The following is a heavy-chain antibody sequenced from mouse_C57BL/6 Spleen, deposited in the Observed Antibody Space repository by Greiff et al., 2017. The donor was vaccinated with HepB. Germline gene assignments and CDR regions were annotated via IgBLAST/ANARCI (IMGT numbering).Heavy chain of an antibody. V-gene: IGHV1-26*01. Sequence: VQLQQSGPELVKPGASVKISCKASGYTFTDYYMNWVKQSHGKSLEWIGDINPNNGGTSYNQKFKGKATLTVDKSSSTAYMELRSLTSEDSAVYYCARSSLYWYFDVWGTGTTVTVSS. D-gene: IGHD1-1*01. J-gene: IGHJ1*03. CDR1: GYTFTDYY. CDR2: INPNNGGT. CDR3: ARSSLYWYFDV.